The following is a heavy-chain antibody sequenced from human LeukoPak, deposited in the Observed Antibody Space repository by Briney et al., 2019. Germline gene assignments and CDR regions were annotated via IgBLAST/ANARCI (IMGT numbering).Heavy chain of an antibody. J-gene: IGHJ3*02. Sequence: PSETLSLTCTVSGGSISSGGYYWSWIRQHPGKGLEWIGYIYYSGSTYYNPSLKSRVTISVDTSKNQFSLKLSSVTAADTAVYYCARAVRGLGDAFDIWGQGTMVTVSS. V-gene: IGHV4-31*03. D-gene: IGHD3-10*01. CDR2: IYYSGST. CDR3: ARAVRGLGDAFDI. CDR1: GGSISSGGYY.